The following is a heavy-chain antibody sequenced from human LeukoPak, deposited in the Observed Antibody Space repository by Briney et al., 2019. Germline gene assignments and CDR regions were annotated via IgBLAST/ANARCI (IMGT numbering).Heavy chain of an antibody. CDR3: ARAADSSGYFYYFDY. CDR2: IYTSGST. CDR1: GGSISSGSYY. Sequence: SETLSLTCTVSGGSISSGSYYWSWLRQPAGKGLEWIGRIYTSGSTNYNPSLKSRVTISVDTSKNQFSLKLSSVTAADTAVYYCARAADSSGYFYYFDYWGQGTLVTVSS. J-gene: IGHJ4*02. D-gene: IGHD3-22*01. V-gene: IGHV4-61*02.